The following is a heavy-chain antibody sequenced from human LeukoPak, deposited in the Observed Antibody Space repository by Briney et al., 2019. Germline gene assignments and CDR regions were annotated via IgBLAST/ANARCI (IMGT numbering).Heavy chain of an antibody. CDR2: INPNSGGT. V-gene: IGHV1-2*02. Sequence: GASVKVSCEASGYTFTGYYMHWVRQAPGQGLEWMGWINPNSGGTNYAQKFQGRVTMTRDTSISTAYMELSRLRSDDTAVYYCASVTYYDSSNPPGTNYYYGMDVWGQGTTVTVSS. CDR3: ASVTYYDSSNPPGTNYYYGMDV. CDR1: GYTFTGYY. J-gene: IGHJ6*02. D-gene: IGHD3-22*01.